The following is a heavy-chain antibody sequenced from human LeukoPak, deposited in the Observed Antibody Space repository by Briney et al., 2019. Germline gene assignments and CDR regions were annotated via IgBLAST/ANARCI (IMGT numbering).Heavy chain of an antibody. D-gene: IGHD3-10*02. CDR1: GFTFSSYS. Sequence: GGSLRLSCEASGFTFSSYSMNWVRQAPGKGLEWVSSISSSSSYIHYADSVKGRFTISRDNAKNSLYLQMNSLRAEDTAVYYCAELGITMIGGVWGKGTTVTISS. CDR3: AELGITMIGGV. CDR2: ISSSSSYI. V-gene: IGHV3-21*01. J-gene: IGHJ6*04.